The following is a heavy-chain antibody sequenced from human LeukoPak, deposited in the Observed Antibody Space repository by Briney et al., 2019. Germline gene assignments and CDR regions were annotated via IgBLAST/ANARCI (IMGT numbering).Heavy chain of an antibody. V-gene: IGHV3-23*01. CDR3: AKDLTTDTYYYGMDV. CDR1: GFTFSSYW. CDR2: ISGSGGST. Sequence: GGSLRLSCAASGFTFSSYWMSWVRQAPGKGLEWVSAISGSGGSTYYADSVKGRLTISRDNSKNTLYLQMNSLRAEDTAVYYCAKDLTTDTYYYGMDVWGQGTTVTVSS. J-gene: IGHJ6*02. D-gene: IGHD3-22*01.